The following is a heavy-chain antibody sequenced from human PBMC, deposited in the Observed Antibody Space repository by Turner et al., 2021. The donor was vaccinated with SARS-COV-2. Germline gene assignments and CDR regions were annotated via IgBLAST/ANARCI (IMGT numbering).Heavy chain of an antibody. D-gene: IGHD3-9*01. J-gene: IGHJ4*02. Sequence: RVGSGGGLVQRVGSLRLSCPASGFTFSNYRMNWVSQTPGKGVEWVDNINQDRSTKSYVYSVRGGFTSSRNNARNALYLQMIKLRADDTDVYDGALCAEVADRDDIFFDNWGQGTQVTVSS. V-gene: IGHV3-7*01. CDR3: ALCAEVADRDDIFFDN. CDR1: GFTFSNYR. CDR2: INQDRSTK.